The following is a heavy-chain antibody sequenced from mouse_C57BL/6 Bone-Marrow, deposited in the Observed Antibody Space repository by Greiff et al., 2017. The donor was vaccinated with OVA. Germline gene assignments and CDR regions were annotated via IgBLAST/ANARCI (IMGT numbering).Heavy chain of an antibody. J-gene: IGHJ4*01. CDR1: GFTFTDYY. V-gene: IGHV7-3*01. CDR3: ARYGYGYDSMDY. CDR2: IRNKANGYTT. D-gene: IGHD2-2*01. Sequence: EVQLQQSGGGLVQPGGSLSLSCAASGFTFTDYYMSWVRQPPGKALEWLGFIRNKANGYTTEYSASVKGRFTISRDNSQSILYLQMNALRAEDSATSYCARYGYGYDSMDYWGQGTSVTVSS.